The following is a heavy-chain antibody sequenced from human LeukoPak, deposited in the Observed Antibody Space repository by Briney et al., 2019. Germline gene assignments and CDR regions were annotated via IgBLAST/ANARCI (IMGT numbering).Heavy chain of an antibody. V-gene: IGHV4-61*02. J-gene: IGHJ4*02. CDR3: AREYYDFWSGYSDY. CDR2: IYTSGST. D-gene: IGHD3-3*01. CDR1: GGSISSGDYY. Sequence: PSQTLSLTCTVSGGSISSGDYYWTWIRQPAGKGLEWIGRIYTSGSTNYNPSLKSRVTMSVDTSKNQFSLKLSSVTAADTAVYYCAREYYDFWSGYSDYWGQGTLVTVSS.